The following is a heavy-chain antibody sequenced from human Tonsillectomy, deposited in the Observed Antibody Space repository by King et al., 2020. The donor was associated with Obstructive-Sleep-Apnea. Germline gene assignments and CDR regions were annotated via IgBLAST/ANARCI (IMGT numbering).Heavy chain of an antibody. CDR2: IKQDGSEK. CDR3: ARSDYFYYGMDV. V-gene: IGHV3-7*01. J-gene: IGHJ6*02. CDR1: GFTFSNYW. Sequence: VQLVESGGGLVQPGGSLRLSCAASGFTFSNYWMSWVRQAPGKGLEWVATIKQDGSEKYYMDSVKGRFTISRDNAKNSLYLQMNSLRSEDTAVFYCARSDYFYYGMDVWGQGTTVTVSS.